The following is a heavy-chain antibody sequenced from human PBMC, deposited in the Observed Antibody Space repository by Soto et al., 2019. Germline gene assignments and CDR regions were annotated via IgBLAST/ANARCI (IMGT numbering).Heavy chain of an antibody. J-gene: IGHJ4*02. Sequence: ASVKVSCKASGYTFTSYDINWVRQATGQGLGWMGWMNPNSGNTGYAQKFQGRVTMTENTSTDTAYMELSSLRSEDTAVYYCATGGLRFLVTDRWGQGTLVTVSS. CDR3: ATGGLRFLVTDR. CDR2: MNPNSGNT. D-gene: IGHD3-3*01. CDR1: GYTFTSYD. V-gene: IGHV1-8*01.